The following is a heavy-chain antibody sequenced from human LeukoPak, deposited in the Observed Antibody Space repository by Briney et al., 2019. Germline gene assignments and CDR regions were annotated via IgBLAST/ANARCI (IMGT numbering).Heavy chain of an antibody. CDR2: INPNSAGT. CDR1: GYTFTGYY. CDR3: ARLYGSGRRSAFDY. D-gene: IGHD3-10*01. J-gene: IGHJ4*02. V-gene: IGHV1-2*02. Sequence: ASVKVSCKASGYTFTGYYMHWVRQAPGQGLEWMGWINPNSAGTNYAQRFQGRITMTRDTSIRTAYMELSRLRSDDTAVYYCARLYGSGRRSAFDYWGQGTPVTVSS.